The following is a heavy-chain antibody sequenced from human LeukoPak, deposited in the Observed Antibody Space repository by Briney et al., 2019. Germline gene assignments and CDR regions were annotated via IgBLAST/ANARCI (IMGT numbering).Heavy chain of an antibody. J-gene: IGHJ6*03. CDR1: GGSITSGSYY. Sequence: SETLSLTCTVSGGSITSGSYYWSWIRQPAGKGLEWIGRIYIRGNTNYNPSLQSRVTISVDTSKNQFSLKLSSVTAADTAVYYCATNSYGHYQYYYYMDVWGKGTTVTISS. CDR3: ATNSYGHYQYYYYMDV. CDR2: IYIRGNT. D-gene: IGHD5-18*01. V-gene: IGHV4-61*02.